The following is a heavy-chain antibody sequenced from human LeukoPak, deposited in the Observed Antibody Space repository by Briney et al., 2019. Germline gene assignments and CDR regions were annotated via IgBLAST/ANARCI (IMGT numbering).Heavy chain of an antibody. J-gene: IGHJ5*01. V-gene: IGHV3-23*01. CDR3: AKSQPAAISWFDS. CDR1: GFTFSIYA. D-gene: IGHD2-2*02. Sequence: PGGSLRLSCAASGFTFSIYAMNWVRQAPGKGREWVSAISFSGGSTYYADSVKGRFTISRDNSKNTLYLQTNSLRVEDTAVYYCAKSQPAAISWFDSWGQGTLVTVSS. CDR2: ISFSGGST.